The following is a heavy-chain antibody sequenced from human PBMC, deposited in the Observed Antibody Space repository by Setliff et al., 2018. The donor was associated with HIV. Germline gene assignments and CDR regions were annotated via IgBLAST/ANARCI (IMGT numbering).Heavy chain of an antibody. Sequence: PSETLSLTCSVSGDSISGGGYFWSWIRQHPGKGLEWIGTIYYTGTTYYNPSLKSRLTRSVDTSNNQFSLKLASVTAADTAVYYCARVPRVTSGRNFFDFWGQGTLVTVSS. CDR1: GDSISGGGYF. D-gene: IGHD7-27*01. CDR2: IYYTGTT. CDR3: ARVPRVTSGRNFFDF. V-gene: IGHV4-31*02. J-gene: IGHJ4*02.